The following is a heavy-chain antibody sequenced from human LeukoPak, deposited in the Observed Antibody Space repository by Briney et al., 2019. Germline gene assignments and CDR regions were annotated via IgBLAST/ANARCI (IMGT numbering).Heavy chain of an antibody. D-gene: IGHD3-10*01. V-gene: IGHV4-39*07. CDR2: IYYSGST. CDR1: GGSISSSSYY. J-gene: IGHJ4*02. CDR3: ARGSGSGSYYFDY. Sequence: SETLSLTCTVSGGSISSSSYYWGWIRQPPGKGLEWIGSIYYSGSTYYNPSLKSRVTISVDTSKNQFSLKLSSVTAADTAVYYCARGSGSGSYYFDYWGQGTLVTVSS.